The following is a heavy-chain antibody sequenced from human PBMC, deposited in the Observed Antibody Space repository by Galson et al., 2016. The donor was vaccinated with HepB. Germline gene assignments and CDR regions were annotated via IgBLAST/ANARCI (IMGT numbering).Heavy chain of an antibody. Sequence: SETLSLTCSVSGGSISSSSSYWGWIRQPPGKGLEWIGSIHYSGNTYCNPSPKSRVTISVDTSKNQLSLKLSFVTAADTAVYYCARHDWSGYSYGYDYWGQGTLVTVSS. CDR3: ARHDWSGYSYGYDY. CDR2: IHYSGNT. D-gene: IGHD5-18*01. V-gene: IGHV4-39*01. J-gene: IGHJ4*02. CDR1: GGSISSSSSY.